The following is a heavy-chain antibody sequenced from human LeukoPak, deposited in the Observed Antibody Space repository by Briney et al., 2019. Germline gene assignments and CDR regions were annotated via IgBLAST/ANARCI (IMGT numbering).Heavy chain of an antibody. Sequence: GGSLRLSCAASGFTFSSHEMNWVRQAPGKGLEWVSYISSSGSTIYYADSVKGRFTISRENAKNSLYLQMNSLRAGDTAVYYCARVSSHKGAFDIWGQGTMVTVSS. J-gene: IGHJ3*02. CDR3: ARVSSHKGAFDI. CDR1: GFTFSSHE. V-gene: IGHV3-48*03. CDR2: ISSSGSTI.